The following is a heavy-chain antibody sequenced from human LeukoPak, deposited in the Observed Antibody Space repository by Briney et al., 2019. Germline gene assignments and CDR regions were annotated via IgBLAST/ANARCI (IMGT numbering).Heavy chain of an antibody. CDR2: IRSSNSYT. CDR3: ASLSYDFWTGSESHWFDP. D-gene: IGHD3-3*01. V-gene: IGHV3-21*01. J-gene: IGHJ5*02. CDR1: GFSFSTYS. Sequence: GGSLRLSCVASGFSFSTYSMSWVRQAPGKGLEWVSAIRSSNSYTYYADSVKGRFTISGDNTKNSLYLQMNSLRAEDTAVYYCASLSYDFWTGSESHWFDPWGQGTLVTVSS.